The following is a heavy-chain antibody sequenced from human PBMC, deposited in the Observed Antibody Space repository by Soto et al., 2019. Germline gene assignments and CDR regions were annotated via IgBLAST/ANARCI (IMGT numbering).Heavy chain of an antibody. CDR3: AKPYCSSRRGHLMSYYYGMDV. Sequence: GGSLRLSCAASGFTFSSYAMNWVRQAPGKGLEWVSGLSGSGGSTYYADSVKGRFTISRDNSKNTLYLQMHSLSAEDTAVYYCAKPYCSSRRGHLMSYYYGMDVWGQGTTVTVSS. V-gene: IGHV3-23*01. CDR1: GFTFSSYA. CDR2: LSGSGGST. J-gene: IGHJ6*02. D-gene: IGHD2-2*01.